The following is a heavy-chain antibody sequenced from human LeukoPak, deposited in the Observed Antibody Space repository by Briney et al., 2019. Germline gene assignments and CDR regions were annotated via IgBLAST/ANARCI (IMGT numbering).Heavy chain of an antibody. D-gene: IGHD7-27*01. CDR1: GGSISSYY. J-gene: IGHJ4*02. V-gene: IGHV4-59*01. Sequence: SETLSLTCTVSGGSISSYYWSWIRQPPGKGLEFIGHIYCTGSTKYNPSLKSRVTISVDTSKNQFSLKLNSVTPADTAVYYCARSGVPQRWGQGTLVTVSS. CDR2: IYCTGST. CDR3: ARSGVPQR.